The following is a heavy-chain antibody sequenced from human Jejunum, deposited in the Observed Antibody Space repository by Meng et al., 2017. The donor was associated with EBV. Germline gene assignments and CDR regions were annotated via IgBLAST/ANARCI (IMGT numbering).Heavy chain of an antibody. CDR1: GFNFRSYG. J-gene: IGHJ5*02. V-gene: IGHV3-23*01. Sequence: EVQLLESXXGLVQPGGSLRLSCVVSGFNFRSYGMSWVRQAPGRGLEWVSGLSDTGGTTYYADSVRGRFTISRDNSKNTLYLQMNSLSPEDTAVYYCARASSSIGATDWFDPWGQGTLVTVSS. CDR3: ARASSSIGATDWFDP. D-gene: IGHD2-15*01. CDR2: LSDTGGTT.